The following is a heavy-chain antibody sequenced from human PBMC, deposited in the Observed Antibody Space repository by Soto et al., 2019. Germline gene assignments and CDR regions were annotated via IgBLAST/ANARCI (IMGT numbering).Heavy chain of an antibody. Sequence: QVQLQESGPGLVKPSQTLSLACTVSGGSISSGDYYWSWIRQPPGKGLEWIGYIYYSVSTYYKPSLKSRVTISVDTSKNQFSLKLSSVTAADTAVYYCAREGITMVRGVSPIDYWGQGTLVTVSS. CDR2: IYYSVST. V-gene: IGHV4-30-4*01. J-gene: IGHJ4*02. D-gene: IGHD3-10*01. CDR3: AREGITMVRGVSPIDY. CDR1: GGSISSGDYY.